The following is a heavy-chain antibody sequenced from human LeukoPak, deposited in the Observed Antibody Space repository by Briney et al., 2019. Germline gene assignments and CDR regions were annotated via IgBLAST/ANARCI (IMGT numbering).Heavy chain of an antibody. J-gene: IGHJ4*02. V-gene: IGHV3-73*01. CDR1: GFTFSGSA. Sequence: GGSLRLSCAASGFTFSGSAMRWVRQASGKGLEWVGRIRSKANSYATAYAASVKGRFTISRDDSKNTAYLQMNSLKTEDTAVYYCTSLTTVTPPFDYWGQGTLVTVSS. CDR2: IRSKANSYAT. CDR3: TSLTTVTPPFDY. D-gene: IGHD4-17*01.